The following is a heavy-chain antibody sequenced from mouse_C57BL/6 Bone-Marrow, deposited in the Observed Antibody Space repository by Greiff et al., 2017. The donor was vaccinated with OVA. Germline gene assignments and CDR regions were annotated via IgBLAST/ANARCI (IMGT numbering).Heavy chain of an antibody. J-gene: IGHJ2*01. CDR3: ARSRDYGSSYVDY. CDR1: GYAFSSYW. D-gene: IGHD1-1*01. V-gene: IGHV1-80*01. Sequence: VKLQQSGAELVKPGASVKISCKASGYAFSSYWMNWVKQRPGKGLEWIGQIYPGDGDTNYNGKFKGKATLTADKSSSTAYMQLSSLTSEDSAVYFCARSRDYGSSYVDYWGQGTTLTVSS. CDR2: IYPGDGDT.